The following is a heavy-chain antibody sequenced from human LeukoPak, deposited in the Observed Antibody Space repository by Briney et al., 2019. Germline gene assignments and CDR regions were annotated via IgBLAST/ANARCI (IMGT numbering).Heavy chain of an antibody. CDR2: IYSTGST. CDR3: ARDAGNYRSGGLDY. J-gene: IGHJ4*02. V-gene: IGHV4-4*07. D-gene: IGHD3-10*01. CDR1: GDSIITYY. Sequence: SETLSLICSVSGDSIITYYWSWIRQPAGEGLEWIGRIYSTGSTNYNPSLKSRVTMSVDTSKNQFSLKLSSVTAADTAVYYCARDAGNYRSGGLDYWGQGTLVTVSS.